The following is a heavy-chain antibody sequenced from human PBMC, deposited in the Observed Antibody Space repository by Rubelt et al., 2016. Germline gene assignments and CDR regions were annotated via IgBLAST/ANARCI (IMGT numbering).Heavy chain of an antibody. Sequence: QVQLVQSGAEVKKPGSSVKVSCKASGGTFSSYAISWVRQAPGQGLEWMGRIIPILGIANYAQKFQGRVTITADESTSTAYMELSSLRSEDTAVYYCARDPGYYDSSGYYRDYWGQGTLVTVSS. D-gene: IGHD3-22*01. CDR3: ARDPGYYDSSGYYRDY. V-gene: IGHV1-69*04. J-gene: IGHJ4*02. CDR1: GGTFSSYA. CDR2: IIPILGIA.